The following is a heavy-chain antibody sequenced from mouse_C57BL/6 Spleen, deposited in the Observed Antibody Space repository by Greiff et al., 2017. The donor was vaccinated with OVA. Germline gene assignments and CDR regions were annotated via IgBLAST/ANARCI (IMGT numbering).Heavy chain of an antibody. Sequence: VQLQQPGAELVKPGASVKLSCKASGYTFTSYWMHWVKQRPGQGLEWIGMIHPNSGSTNYNEKFKIKATLTVDKSSSTAYMQLSSLTSEDSAVYYCARPVFRAMDYWGQGTSVTVSS. CDR2: IHPNSGST. V-gene: IGHV1-64*01. CDR1: GYTFTSYW. CDR3: ARPVFRAMDY. J-gene: IGHJ4*01.